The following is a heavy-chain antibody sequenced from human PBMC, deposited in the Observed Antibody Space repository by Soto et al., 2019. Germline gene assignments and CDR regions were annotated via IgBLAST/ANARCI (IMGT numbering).Heavy chain of an antibody. CDR2: INPNSGAT. CDR3: ARDVGIAGSDYYYYGLVV. D-gene: IGHD1-20*01. CDR1: GYTFTGYY. V-gene: IGHV1-2*04. J-gene: IGHJ6*02. Sequence: ASVKVSCKASGYTFTGYYMHWVRQAPGQGLEWMGWINPNSGATNYAQKFQGWVTMTRDTSISTAYMELSRLRSDDTAVYYCARDVGIAGSDYYYYGLVVWGQGTTVTVSS.